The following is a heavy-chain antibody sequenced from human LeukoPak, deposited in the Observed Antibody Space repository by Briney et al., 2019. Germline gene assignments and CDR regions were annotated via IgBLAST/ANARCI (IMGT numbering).Heavy chain of an antibody. Sequence: SETLSLTCTVSGDSISSSSHYWGWIRQPPGKTIEWIGSLHHTGRSYSSAALKSRVNISMDMSKSQFSLKLNSVTAADSGVYYCVAEMTASAAFDIWGRGTLVAVSS. CDR3: VAEMTASAAFDI. V-gene: IGHV4-39*01. D-gene: IGHD2-21*02. CDR2: LHHTGRS. CDR1: GDSISSSSHY. J-gene: IGHJ3*02.